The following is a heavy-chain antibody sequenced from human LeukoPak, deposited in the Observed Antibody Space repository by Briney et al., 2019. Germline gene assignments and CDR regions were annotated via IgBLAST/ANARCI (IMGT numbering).Heavy chain of an antibody. Sequence: SETLSLTCTVSGASITSQFWSWVRQPPGKRPEYLGYMSYSGNTNYNPSLKSRVAISLDTSKNQFSLKLSSLTAADTAVYYCARFSSGSNWFDAWGQGTLVTVSS. D-gene: IGHD6-6*01. CDR2: MSYSGNT. V-gene: IGHV4-59*11. CDR1: GASITSQF. J-gene: IGHJ5*02. CDR3: ARFSSGSNWFDA.